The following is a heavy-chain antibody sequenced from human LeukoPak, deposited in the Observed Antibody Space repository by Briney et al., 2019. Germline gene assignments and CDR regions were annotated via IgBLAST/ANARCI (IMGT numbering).Heavy chain of an antibody. Sequence: SETLSLTCTVSGGSISSSSYYWGWIRQPPGKGLEWIGSIYYSGSTYYNPSLKSRVTISVDTSKNQFSLKLSSVTAADTAVYYCAGRLSGIDYWGQGTLVTVSS. CDR1: GGSISSSSYY. V-gene: IGHV4-39*01. J-gene: IGHJ4*02. CDR3: AGRLSGIDY. CDR2: IYYSGST. D-gene: IGHD1-26*01.